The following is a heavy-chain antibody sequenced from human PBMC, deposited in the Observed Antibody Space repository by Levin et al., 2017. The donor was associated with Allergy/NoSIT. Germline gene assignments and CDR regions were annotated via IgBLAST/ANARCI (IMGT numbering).Heavy chain of an antibody. V-gene: IGHV3-23*01. CDR1: GFTFSSSA. D-gene: IGHD6-13*01. J-gene: IGHJ4*02. Sequence: LSLTCAASGFTFSSSAMSWVRQAPGRGLEWVSAISGDSTYYADSVKGRFTISRDNSKNTLYLQMNSLRAEDTAVYYCAKELKAADWGQGTLVTVSS. CDR3: AKELKAAD. CDR2: ISGDST.